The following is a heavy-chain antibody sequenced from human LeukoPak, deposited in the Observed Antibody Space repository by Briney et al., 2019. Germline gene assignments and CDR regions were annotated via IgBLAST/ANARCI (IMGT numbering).Heavy chain of an antibody. J-gene: IGHJ4*02. CDR1: GGTFSSYA. CDR2: IIPIFGAA. CDR3: ARGDGIAFDY. V-gene: IGHV1-69*05. Sequence: GASVKVSCKASGGTFSSYAISWVRQAPGQGLEWMGGIIPIFGAANYAQKFQGRVTITTDESTSTAYMELSSLRSEDTAVYYCARGDGIAFDYWGQGTLVTVSS.